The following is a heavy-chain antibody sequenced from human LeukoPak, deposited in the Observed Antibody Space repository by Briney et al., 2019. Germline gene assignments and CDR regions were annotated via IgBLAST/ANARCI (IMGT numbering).Heavy chain of an antibody. Sequence: GGSLRLSCAASGFTFSSYSMNWVRQAPGKGLEWVSSISSSSSYIYYADSVKGRFTISRDNAKNSLYLQMNSLRAEDTAVYYCVRDRSGSYYHYFDYWGQGTLVTVSS. D-gene: IGHD3-10*01. V-gene: IGHV3-21*01. CDR3: VRDRSGSYYHYFDY. J-gene: IGHJ4*02. CDR1: GFTFSSYS. CDR2: ISSSSSYI.